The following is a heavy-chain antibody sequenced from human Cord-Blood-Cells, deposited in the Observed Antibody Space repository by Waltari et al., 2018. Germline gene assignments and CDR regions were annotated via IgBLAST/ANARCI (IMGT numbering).Heavy chain of an antibody. CDR1: GYTFTSYD. Sequence: QVQLVQSGAEVRKPGASVKVSCKASGYTFTSYDIKGVRQATGQGLAWMGWMNPNSGNTGYAQKFQGRVTITRNTSISTAYMELSSLRSEDTAVYYCARGGGSDWYYYYYYMDVWGKGTTVTVSS. V-gene: IGHV1-8*03. CDR2: MNPNSGNT. J-gene: IGHJ6*03. CDR3: ARGGGSDWYYYYYYMDV. D-gene: IGHD6-19*01.